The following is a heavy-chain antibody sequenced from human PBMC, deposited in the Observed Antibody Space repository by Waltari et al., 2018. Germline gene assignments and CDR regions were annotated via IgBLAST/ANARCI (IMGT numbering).Heavy chain of an antibody. CDR1: GFTFSSYW. J-gene: IGHJ4*02. CDR2: IKQEGSEK. V-gene: IGHV3-7*01. Sequence: EVQLVESGGGLVQPGGSLRLSCAASGFTFSSYWMSWVRQAPGKGLEWVANIKQEGSEKYYVYSVKGRVTISRDNAKNSLYLQMNSRRAEDTAVYYCATSRPLTSDYWGQGTLVTVSS. CDR3: ATSRPLTSDY.